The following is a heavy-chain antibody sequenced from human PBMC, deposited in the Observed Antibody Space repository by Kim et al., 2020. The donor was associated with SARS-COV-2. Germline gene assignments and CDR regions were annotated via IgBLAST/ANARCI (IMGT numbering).Heavy chain of an antibody. CDR1: GFTFSSYG. Sequence: GGSLRLSCAASGFTFSSYGMHWVRQAPGKGLEWVAVLWYDGSNKYYGDAVKGRVTISRDNSKNTLYLQMNSLRVEDTAVYYCAREGAELRWLQFWGQGTLVTVSS. CDR3: AREGAELRWLQF. V-gene: IGHV3-33*08. J-gene: IGHJ4*02. CDR2: LWYDGSNK. D-gene: IGHD5-12*01.